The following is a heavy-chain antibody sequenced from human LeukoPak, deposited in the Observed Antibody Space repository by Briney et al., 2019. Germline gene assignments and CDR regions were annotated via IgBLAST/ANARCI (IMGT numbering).Heavy chain of an antibody. V-gene: IGHV3-23*01. CDR1: DVIFSNYA. CDR3: AKDPYGSTVTKSAFDY. Sequence: GGSLRLSCAASDVIFSNYAMSWVRQAPGKGLEWVSTISGSGATTYYADSVKGRLSISRENSKNTLYLQMHSLRAEDTAVYYCAKDPYGSTVTKSAFDYWGQGSLVTVS. D-gene: IGHD4-11*01. CDR2: ISGSGATT. J-gene: IGHJ4*02.